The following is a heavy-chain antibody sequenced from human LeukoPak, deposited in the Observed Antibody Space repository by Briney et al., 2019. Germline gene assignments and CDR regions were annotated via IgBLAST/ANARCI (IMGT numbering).Heavy chain of an antibody. CDR3: ARRLTCGSCYTWAAFDI. CDR2: IIPIFGTA. V-gene: IGHV1-69*05. D-gene: IGHD2-15*01. J-gene: IGHJ3*02. CDR1: RGTFSSYA. Sequence: ASVKASCKASRGTFSSYAISWVRQAPGQGLEWMGGIIPIFGTANYAQKFQGRVTITTDESTSTAYMELSSLRSEDTAVYYCARRLTCGSCYTWAAFDIWGQGTMVTVSS.